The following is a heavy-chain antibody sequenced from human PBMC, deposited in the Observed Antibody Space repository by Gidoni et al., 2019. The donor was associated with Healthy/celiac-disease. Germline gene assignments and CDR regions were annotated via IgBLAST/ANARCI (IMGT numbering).Heavy chain of an antibody. CDR2: ISSSSSYI. Sequence: EVQLVESGGGLVKPGGSLRLSCAASGFTFSSYSMNWVRQAPGKGLEWVSSISSSSSYIYYADSVKGRFTISRDNAKNSLYLQMNSLRAEDTAVYYCARESAVTKPGDYYYYYGMDVWGQGTTVTVSS. D-gene: IGHD4-17*01. J-gene: IGHJ6*02. CDR1: GFTFSSYS. V-gene: IGHV3-21*01. CDR3: ARESAVTKPGDYYYYYGMDV.